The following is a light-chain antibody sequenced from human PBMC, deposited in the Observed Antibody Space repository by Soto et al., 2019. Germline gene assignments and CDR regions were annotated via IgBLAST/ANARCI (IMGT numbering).Light chain of an antibody. CDR3: QQYGTSPPT. V-gene: IGKV3-20*01. J-gene: IGKJ1*01. Sequence: EILLTQSPGTLSLSPGERATLSCRASQSVSSSYLAWYQQKPGQAPRLLIYGASSRATGTPDRFSGSGSGTGFTLTISRLEPEDFVVYFCQQYGTSPPTFGQGTKVEIK. CDR1: QSVSSSY. CDR2: GAS.